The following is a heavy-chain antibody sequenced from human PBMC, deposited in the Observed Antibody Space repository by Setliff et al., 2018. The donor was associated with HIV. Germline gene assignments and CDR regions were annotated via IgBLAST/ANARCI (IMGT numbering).Heavy chain of an antibody. V-gene: IGHV4-59*11. Sequence: PSETLSLTCTVSRDSINGHWWSWIRQPPGKGLEWTGSIHYSGITHYNPSLKSRLTMSVDTSKNQVSLDLESVTAADTAVYYCARHAAGPDGPFDYWGQGTLVTVSS. CDR2: IHYSGIT. D-gene: IGHD2-2*01. J-gene: IGHJ4*02. CDR1: RDSINGHW. CDR3: ARHAAGPDGPFDY.